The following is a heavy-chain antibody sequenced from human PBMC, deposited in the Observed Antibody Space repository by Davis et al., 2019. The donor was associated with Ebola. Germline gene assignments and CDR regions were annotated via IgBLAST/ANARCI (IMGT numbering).Heavy chain of an antibody. D-gene: IGHD1-26*01. CDR3: AKDTSNIWFDI. J-gene: IGHJ3*02. Sequence: GGSLRLSCAASGFIFSSYVMSWVRQAPGKGLEWVSTLGTSADTYYAESVKGRFTISRDNSKNTLYLQMNGLRVDDTAIYYCAKDTSNIWFDIWGQGTMVTVSS. CDR2: LGTSADT. CDR1: GFIFSSYV. V-gene: IGHV3-23*01.